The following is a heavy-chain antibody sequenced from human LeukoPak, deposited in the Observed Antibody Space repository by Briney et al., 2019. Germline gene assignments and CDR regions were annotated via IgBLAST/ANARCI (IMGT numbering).Heavy chain of an antibody. V-gene: IGHV3-7*01. Sequence: GGSLRLSCAASEFTLSNYWMSWVRQDPGKGLEWVANIKQDGSERNYVDSVKGRFTISRDNAKNSLYLQMNSLRAEDTAVYYCAKADCGGDCSMFDYWGQGTLVTVSS. CDR3: AKADCGGDCSMFDY. CDR1: EFTLSNYW. CDR2: IKQDGSER. D-gene: IGHD2-21*01. J-gene: IGHJ4*02.